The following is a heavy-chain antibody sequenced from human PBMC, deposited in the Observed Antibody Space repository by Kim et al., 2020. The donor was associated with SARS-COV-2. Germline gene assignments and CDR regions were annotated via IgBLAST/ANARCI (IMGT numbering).Heavy chain of an antibody. CDR2: IYYSGST. CDR3: ARPGYSSVWDAFDI. Sequence: SETLSLTCTVSGGSISSSSYYWGWIRQPPGKGLEWIGSIYYSGSTYYNPSLKSRVTISVDTSKNQFSLKLSSVTAADTAVYYCARPGYSSVWDAFDIWGQGTMVTVSS. V-gene: IGHV4-39*01. CDR1: GGSISSSSYY. D-gene: IGHD6-19*01. J-gene: IGHJ3*02.